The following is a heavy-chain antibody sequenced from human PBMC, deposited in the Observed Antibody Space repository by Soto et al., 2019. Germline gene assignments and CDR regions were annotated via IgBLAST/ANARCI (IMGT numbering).Heavy chain of an antibody. CDR1: GFTFSSYA. D-gene: IGHD3-22*01. CDR3: ARDRRPDYYDSSGYGNWFDP. CDR2: ISGSGSTI. Sequence: GGSLRLSCTASGFTFSSYAVSWVRQAPGKGPEWISSISGSGSTIYYADSVKGRVTMTRDTSISTAYMELSRLRSDDTAVYYCARDRRPDYYDSSGYGNWFDPWGQGTLVTVSS. J-gene: IGHJ5*02. V-gene: IGHV3-23*01.